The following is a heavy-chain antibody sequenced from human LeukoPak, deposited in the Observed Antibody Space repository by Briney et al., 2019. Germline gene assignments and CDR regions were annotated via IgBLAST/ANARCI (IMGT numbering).Heavy chain of an antibody. CDR2: IQYDGSNK. D-gene: IGHD3-3*01. CDR1: GFTVRTYG. Sequence: SGGSLRLSCAGSGFTVRTYGMHWVRQAPGKGLEWVAYIQYDGSNKQYADSVKGRFSISRDNSENILYLQMNSLRAEDTAVYYCARGGTYYDFWSGSSVDYWGQGTLVTVSS. CDR3: ARGGTYYDFWSGSSVDY. J-gene: IGHJ4*02. V-gene: IGHV3-30*02.